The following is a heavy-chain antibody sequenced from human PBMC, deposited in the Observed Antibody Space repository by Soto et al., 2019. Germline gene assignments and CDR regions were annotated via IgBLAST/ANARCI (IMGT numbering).Heavy chain of an antibody. CDR1: GGSFSGYF. CDR2: INATGTT. V-gene: IGHV4-59*10. J-gene: IGHJ5*02. Sequence: SETLSLTCAVYGGSFSGYFWNWIRQTPGKGLEWIGRINATGTTNYNPSLKSRVMMSVDTSKKQLSLKLRSVTAADTAVYYCVRDGTKTLRDWFDPWGQGISVTVSS. D-gene: IGHD1-1*01. CDR3: VRDGTKTLRDWFDP.